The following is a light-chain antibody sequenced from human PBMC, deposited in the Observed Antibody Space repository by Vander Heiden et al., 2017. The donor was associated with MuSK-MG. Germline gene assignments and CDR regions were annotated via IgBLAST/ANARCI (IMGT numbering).Light chain of an antibody. V-gene: IGKV1-39*01. CDR3: QQSDRAPLT. CDR2: GTS. CDR1: QNMNTF. J-gene: IGKJ4*01. Sequence: GDRVTISCRASQNMNTFLNWFQQKPGKPPTLLIYGTSTLDSGVPSRFSGSGSGTDFTLTISRLQAEDFATYYCQQSDRAPLTFGRGTKVDIK.